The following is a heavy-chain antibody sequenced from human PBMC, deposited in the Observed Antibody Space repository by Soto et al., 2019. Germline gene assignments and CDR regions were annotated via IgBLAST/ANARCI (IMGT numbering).Heavy chain of an antibody. J-gene: IGHJ6*02. CDR3: ARPRLAHNYYYCYRMYV. CDR2: IIPIFGTA. D-gene: IGHD6-19*01. Sequence: SVKVSCKASGGTFSSYAISWLRQAPGQGLEWMGGIIPIFGTANYAQKLQGRVTITADESTSTAYMELSSLISEDTAVYYCARPRLAHNYYYCYRMYVWGQRTPVTVS. CDR1: GGTFSSYA. V-gene: IGHV1-69*13.